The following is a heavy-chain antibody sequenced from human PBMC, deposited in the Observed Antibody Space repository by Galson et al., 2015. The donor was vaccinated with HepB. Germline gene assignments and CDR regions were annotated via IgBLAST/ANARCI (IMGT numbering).Heavy chain of an antibody. D-gene: IGHD3-3*01. CDR1: GFTFTNAW. CDR3: AAGPIYDFWSGYYTHYYFDY. Sequence: SLRLSCAASGFTFTNAWMNWVRQAPGRGLEWVGRIKSKTDGGTTDYAAPVKGRFTISRDDSKNTLYLQMNGLRTEDTAVYYCAAGPIYDFWSGYYTHYYFDYWGQGTLVTVSS. V-gene: IGHV3-15*01. J-gene: IGHJ4*02. CDR2: IKSKTDGGTT.